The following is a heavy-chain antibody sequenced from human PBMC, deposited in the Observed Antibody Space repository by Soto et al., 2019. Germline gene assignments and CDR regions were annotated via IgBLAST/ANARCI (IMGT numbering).Heavy chain of an antibody. CDR3: ARHEGLYVTGTNNWFDP. CDR1: GGSISSSSYY. J-gene: IGHJ5*02. V-gene: IGHV4-39*01. D-gene: IGHD1-7*01. Sequence: SETLSLTCTVSGGSISSSSYYWGWIRQPPGKGLEWIGSIYYSGSTYYNPSLKSRVTISVDTSKNQFSLKLSSVTAADTAVYYCARHEGLYVTGTNNWFDPWGQGTLVTVSS. CDR2: IYYSGST.